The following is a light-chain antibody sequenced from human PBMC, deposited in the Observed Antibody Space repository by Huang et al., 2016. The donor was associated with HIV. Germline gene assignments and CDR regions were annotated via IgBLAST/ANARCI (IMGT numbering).Light chain of an antibody. V-gene: IGKV3-15*01. CDR3: QEYNKWPPRT. Sequence: EIVLTQSPATLSVSPGERATLSCRASQSVSSNLAWYQQRPGQAPRLRIYGASTRATGIPGRFSGSGSGTEFTLTISSLQSEDFAVYYCQEYNKWPPRTFGQGTKVEIK. CDR2: GAS. CDR1: QSVSSN. J-gene: IGKJ1*01.